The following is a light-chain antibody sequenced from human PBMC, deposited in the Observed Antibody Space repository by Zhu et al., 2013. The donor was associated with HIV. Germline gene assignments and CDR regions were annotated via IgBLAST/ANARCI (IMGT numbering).Light chain of an antibody. J-gene: IGKJ1*01. CDR3: QQYNDWPKT. V-gene: IGKV3-15*01. CDR2: GAS. Sequence: EIVMTQSPATLSVSPGERATLSCRASQSIGRNLAWYQQKPGQSPRVLIYGASTRATGIPARFSGSGSGTEFTLTISSLQSEDFALYYCQQYNDWPKTFGQGTKVEIK. CDR1: QSIGRN.